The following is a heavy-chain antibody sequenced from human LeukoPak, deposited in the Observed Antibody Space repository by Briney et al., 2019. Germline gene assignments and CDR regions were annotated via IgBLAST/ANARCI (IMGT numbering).Heavy chain of an antibody. CDR2: ISAYNGNT. J-gene: IGHJ6*03. CDR3: ASGYSDYADYYNYYMDV. Sequence: GASVKVSCKASGYTFTNYGISWVRQAPGQGLEWMGWISAYNGNTNYAQNLQGRVTMTTDTSTSTAYMELRSPRFDDTAVYYCASGYSDYADYYNYYMDVWGKGTTVTVSS. CDR1: GYTFTNYG. D-gene: IGHD4-11*01. V-gene: IGHV1-18*01.